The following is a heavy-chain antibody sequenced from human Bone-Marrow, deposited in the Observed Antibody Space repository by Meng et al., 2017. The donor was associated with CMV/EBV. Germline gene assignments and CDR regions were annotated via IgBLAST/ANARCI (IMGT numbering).Heavy chain of an antibody. V-gene: IGHV1-2*02. CDR3: ARDPLPFLEWLLDGMAV. D-gene: IGHD3-3*01. Sequence: ASVKVSCKASGYTFTGYYMHWVRQAPGQGLEWMGWINPNSGGTNYAQKFQGRVTMTRDTSISTAYMELSRLRSDDTAVYYCARDPLPFLEWLLDGMAVWGQGNTVNVSS. CDR1: GYTFTGYY. CDR2: INPNSGGT. J-gene: IGHJ6*02.